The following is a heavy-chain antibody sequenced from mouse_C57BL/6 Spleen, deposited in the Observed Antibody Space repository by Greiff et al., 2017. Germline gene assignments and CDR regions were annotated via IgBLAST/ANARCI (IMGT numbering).Heavy chain of an antibody. Sequence: EVQGVESGGGLVKPGGSLKLSCAASGFTFSSYAMSWVRQTPEKRLEWVATISDGGSYTYYPDNVKGRFTISRDNAKNNLYLQMSHLKSEDTAMYYCARAYYSNPHAMDYWGQGTSVTVSS. V-gene: IGHV5-4*01. J-gene: IGHJ4*01. CDR3: ARAYYSNPHAMDY. D-gene: IGHD2-5*01. CDR1: GFTFSSYA. CDR2: ISDGGSYT.